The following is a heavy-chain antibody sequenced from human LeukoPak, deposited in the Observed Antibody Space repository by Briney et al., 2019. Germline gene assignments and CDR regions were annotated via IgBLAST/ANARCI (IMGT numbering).Heavy chain of an antibody. CDR1: GGSISSTSYY. CDR3: ARGRGGRAYGSGSYRNYYYGMDV. D-gene: IGHD3-10*01. CDR2: IYYSGST. V-gene: IGHV4-39*01. J-gene: IGHJ6*02. Sequence: PSETLSLTCTVSGGSISSTSYYWGWIRQPPGKGLEWIGTIYYSGSTYYNPSLKSRVTISVDTSKNQFSLKLSSVTAADTAVYYCARGRGGRAYGSGSYRNYYYGMDVWGQGTTVTVSS.